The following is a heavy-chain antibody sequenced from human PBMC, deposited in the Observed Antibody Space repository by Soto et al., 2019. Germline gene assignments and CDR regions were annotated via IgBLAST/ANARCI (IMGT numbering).Heavy chain of an antibody. D-gene: IGHD2-15*01. CDR2: IIPIFGTA. J-gene: IGHJ3*02. Sequence: QVQLVQSGAEVKKPGSSVKVSCKASGGTFSSYAISWVRQAPGQGLEWMGGIIPIFGTATYAQKFQGRVTITADESTSTAYMELSSLRSEDTAVYYCARDPGYCSGGSCYSDAFDIWGQGTMVTVSS. V-gene: IGHV1-69*01. CDR3: ARDPGYCSGGSCYSDAFDI. CDR1: GGTFSSYA.